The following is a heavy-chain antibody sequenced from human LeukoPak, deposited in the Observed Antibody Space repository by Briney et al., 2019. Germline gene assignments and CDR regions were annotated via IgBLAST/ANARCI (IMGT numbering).Heavy chain of an antibody. D-gene: IGHD5-18*01. CDR1: GGSISSYY. V-gene: IGHV4-59*08. CDR2: IYYSGST. Sequence: PSETLSLTCTVSGGSISSYYWSWIRQPPGKGLEWIGYIYYSGSTNYNPSLKSRVTISVDTSKNQFSLKLSSVTAADTAVYYCARGRLLDYWGQGTLVTVSS. CDR3: ARGRLLDY. J-gene: IGHJ4*02.